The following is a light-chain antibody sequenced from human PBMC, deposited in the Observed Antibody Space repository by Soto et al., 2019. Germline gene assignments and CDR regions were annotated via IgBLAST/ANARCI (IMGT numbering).Light chain of an antibody. CDR1: SSDIGAYNY. CDR2: DVN. CDR3: SSYVSSGTYV. Sequence: QSALTQPASVSGPPGQSIAISCTGTSSDIGAYNYVSWYQQHPDKAPKLMIFDVNNRPSGVSDRFSGSKSGNTASLTISGLQAEDEADYYCSSYVSSGTYVFGTGTKLTVL. J-gene: IGLJ1*01. V-gene: IGLV2-14*03.